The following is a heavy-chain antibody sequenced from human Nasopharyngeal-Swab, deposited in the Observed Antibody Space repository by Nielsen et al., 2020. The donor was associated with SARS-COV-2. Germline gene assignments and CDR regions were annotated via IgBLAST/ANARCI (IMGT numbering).Heavy chain of an antibody. CDR3: ARDGYDSSGYYLSAFDI. V-gene: IGHV4-59*13. D-gene: IGHD3-22*01. Sequence: PGKGLEWIGYMYYSGNTNYNPSLKSRVTISVDTSKNQFSLKLSSVTAADTAVYYCARDGYDSSGYYLSAFDIWGQGTMVTVSS. J-gene: IGHJ3*02. CDR2: MYYSGNT.